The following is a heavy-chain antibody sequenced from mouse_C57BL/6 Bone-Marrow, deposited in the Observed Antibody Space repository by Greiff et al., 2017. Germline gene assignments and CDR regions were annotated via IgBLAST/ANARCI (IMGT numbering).Heavy chain of an antibody. CDR2: FYPGSGSI. CDR3: QRTPFTWGGFPYFDY. CDR1: GYTFTEYT. D-gene: IGHD4-1*01. Sequence: VQLVESGAELVKPGASVKLSCKASGYTFTEYTIHWVKQRSGQGLEWIGWFYPGSGSIKYNEKFKDKATLTADKSSSTVYMELSRLTSEASAVYSGQRTPFTWGGFPYFDYWGQGTTLTVSS. J-gene: IGHJ2*01. V-gene: IGHV1-62-2*01.